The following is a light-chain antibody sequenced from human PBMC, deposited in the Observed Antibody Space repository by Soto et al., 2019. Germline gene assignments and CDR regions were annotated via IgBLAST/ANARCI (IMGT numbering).Light chain of an antibody. CDR1: QSISSW. CDR3: QQYNSYSQGT. Sequence: DIQMTQSPSTLSATVGDRVTITCRASQSISSWLAWYQQKPGKAPKLLIYDASIVESGVPSRFSGSGSGTEFTLPISCLQPEYFATYYCQQYNSYSQGTFGQGTKVEI. V-gene: IGKV1-5*01. CDR2: DAS. J-gene: IGKJ1*01.